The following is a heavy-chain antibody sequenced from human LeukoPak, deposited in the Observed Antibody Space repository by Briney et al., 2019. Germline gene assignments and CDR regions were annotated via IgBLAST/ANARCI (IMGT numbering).Heavy chain of an antibody. Sequence: SETLSLTCAVYGGSFSGYYWSWIRQPPGKGLEWTGYIYYSGSTNYNPSLKSRVTISVDTSKNQFSLKLSSVTAADTAVYYCARAAHSPIAAAGINWLDPWGQGTLVTVSS. D-gene: IGHD6-13*01. CDR1: GGSFSGYY. J-gene: IGHJ5*02. CDR3: ARAAHSPIAAAGINWLDP. CDR2: IYYSGST. V-gene: IGHV4-59*01.